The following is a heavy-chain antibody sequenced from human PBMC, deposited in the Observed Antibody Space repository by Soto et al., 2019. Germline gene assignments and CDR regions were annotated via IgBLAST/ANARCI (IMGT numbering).Heavy chain of an antibody. D-gene: IGHD2-21*02. J-gene: IGHJ4*02. CDR3: TTDLVVTTTRPHY. Sequence: PGGSLRLSCAASVFTFSNAWMNWVRQAPGKGLEWVGRIKSKTDGGTTDYAAPVKGRFTISRDDSKNTLYLQMNSLKTEDTAVYYCTTDLVVTTTRPHYWGQGTLVTVSS. CDR2: IKSKTDGGTT. CDR1: VFTFSNAW. V-gene: IGHV3-15*07.